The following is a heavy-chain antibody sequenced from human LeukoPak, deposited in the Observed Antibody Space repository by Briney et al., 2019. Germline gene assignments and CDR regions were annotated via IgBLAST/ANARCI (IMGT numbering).Heavy chain of an antibody. V-gene: IGHV3-23*01. Sequence: PGGSLRLSCAASGFTFSGYGMSWVRQAPGKGLEGVSGISGSGGSTYYADSVKGRFSISRDDSRNTVYLQMKSLRAGDTALYFCARDLSLLGLDDWGQGTLVTVSS. D-gene: IGHD3-16*01. CDR1: GFTFSGYG. CDR2: ISGSGGST. J-gene: IGHJ4*02. CDR3: ARDLSLLGLDD.